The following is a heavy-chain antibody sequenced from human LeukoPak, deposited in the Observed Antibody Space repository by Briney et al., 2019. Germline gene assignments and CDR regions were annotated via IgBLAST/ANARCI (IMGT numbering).Heavy chain of an antibody. CDR3: ARYLIRTPWYGDY. CDR2: ITAYNGNT. D-gene: IGHD3-16*01. CDR1: GYTFTIYG. J-gene: IGHJ4*02. V-gene: IGHV1-18*01. Sequence: ASVKVSRKASGYTFTIYGISRVRQAPGQGLEWMGWITAYNGNTNYAKKLQGRVNMTTDTSTSTAYMELRSLRSDDTAVYYCARYLIRTPWYGDYWGQGTLVTVSS.